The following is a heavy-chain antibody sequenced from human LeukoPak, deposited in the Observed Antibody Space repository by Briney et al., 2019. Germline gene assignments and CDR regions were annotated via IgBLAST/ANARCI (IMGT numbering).Heavy chain of an antibody. CDR1: GGSISNYY. V-gene: IGHV4-4*07. D-gene: IGHD2-2*01. CDR2: IYTSGST. J-gene: IGHJ4*02. CDR3: ARDSTIASFAY. Sequence: SETLSLTCTVSGGSISNYYWSWIRQPAGKGLEWIGRIYTSGSTNYNPSLKSRVTISVDTSKNQFSLKLSSVTAADTAVYYCARDSTIASFAYWGQGTLVTVSS.